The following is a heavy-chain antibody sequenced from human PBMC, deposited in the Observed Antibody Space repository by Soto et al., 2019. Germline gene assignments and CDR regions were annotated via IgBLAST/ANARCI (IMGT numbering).Heavy chain of an antibody. J-gene: IGHJ6*03. CDR3: ARDLSWGSNWYYYMDV. CDR1: GFILSDCA. CDR2: ISSSSSVI. D-gene: IGHD7-27*01. Sequence: EVQLVESGGGLVQPGGSLRLSCATSGFILSDCAMNWVRQAPGKGLEWVSYISSSSSVIDYADSGKGRFTVSRDNARNSLYLQMSSLRAEDTAVYYCARDLSWGSNWYYYMDVWGKGTTVTVSS. V-gene: IGHV3-48*01.